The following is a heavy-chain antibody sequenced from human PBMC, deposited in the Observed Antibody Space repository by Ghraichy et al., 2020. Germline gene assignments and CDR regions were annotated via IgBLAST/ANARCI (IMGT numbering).Heavy chain of an antibody. Sequence: SVKVSCKTSGGTFKSYTINWVRQAPGQGLEWMGGIIPLFGTANNAQKFQGRVTITADKSTSTAYMELSSLRSDDTAVYYCARDESLAVTTWAFDYWGQGTLVTVSS. D-gene: IGHD4-17*01. CDR3: ARDESLAVTTWAFDY. V-gene: IGHV1-69*06. J-gene: IGHJ4*02. CDR1: GGTFKSYT. CDR2: IIPLFGTA.